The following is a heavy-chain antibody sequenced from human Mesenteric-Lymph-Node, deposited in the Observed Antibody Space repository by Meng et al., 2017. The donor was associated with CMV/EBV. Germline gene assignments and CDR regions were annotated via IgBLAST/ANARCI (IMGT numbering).Heavy chain of an antibody. Sequence: ASVKVSCKASGYSFTGYYMHWVRQAPGQGFEWMGVTFPTTGAPTYAQKFEGRVSMTWDTSTTTVYMELSSLRSDDTAVYFCARGYYLFWSASGYNWFDPWGQGTLVTVSS. V-gene: IGHV1-46*01. CDR3: ARGYYLFWSASGYNWFDP. J-gene: IGHJ5*02. CDR2: TFPTTGAP. D-gene: IGHD3-3*01. CDR1: GYSFTGYY.